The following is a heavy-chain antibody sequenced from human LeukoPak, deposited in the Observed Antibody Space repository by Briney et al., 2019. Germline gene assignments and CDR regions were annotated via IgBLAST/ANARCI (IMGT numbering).Heavy chain of an antibody. CDR2: ITNSGDST. D-gene: IGHD3-10*01. CDR3: ARDESLVRGAAFDY. J-gene: IGHJ4*02. Sequence: PGGSLRLSCAASGFTFSSYGMIWVRQAPGKGLEWVSTITNSGDSTYYTDSVKGRFTISRDDSRNTLYLQMNSLRAEDTAVYYCARDESLVRGAAFDYWGQGTLVTVSS. CDR1: GFTFSSYG. V-gene: IGHV3-23*01.